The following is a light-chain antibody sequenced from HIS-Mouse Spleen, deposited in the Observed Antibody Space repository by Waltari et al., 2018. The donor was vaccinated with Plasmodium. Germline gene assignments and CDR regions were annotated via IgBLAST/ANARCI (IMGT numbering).Light chain of an antibody. V-gene: IGKV1-39*01. J-gene: IGKJ2*01. CDR3: QQSYSTPPYT. CDR1: QSISSY. Sequence: DIQMTQSQSSLSASVGERVAITCRASQSISSYLNWYQQKPGKAPKLLIYAASSLQSGVPSRFSGSGSGTDFTHTISSLQPEDFATYYWQQSYSTPPYTFGQGTKLEIK. CDR2: AAS.